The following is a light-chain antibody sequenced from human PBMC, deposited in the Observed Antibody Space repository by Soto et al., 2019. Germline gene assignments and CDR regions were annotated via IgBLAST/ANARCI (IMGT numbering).Light chain of an antibody. CDR2: EVT. CDR3: SSYTSSSTYV. J-gene: IGLJ1*01. CDR1: GSDVGGYDY. V-gene: IGLV2-14*01. Sequence: QSALTQPASVSGSPGQSITISCTGTGSDVGGYDYVSWYQHHPGKAPKVMIYEVTNRPSGVSNRFSGSKSGNTASLTISGLLAEDEADYSCSSYTSSSTYVFGTGTKVTVL.